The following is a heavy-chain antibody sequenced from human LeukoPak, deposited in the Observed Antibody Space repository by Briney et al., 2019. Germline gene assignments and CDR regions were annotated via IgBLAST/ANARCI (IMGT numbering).Heavy chain of an antibody. V-gene: IGHV4-61*08. D-gene: IGHD3-9*01. CDR1: GGSISSGGYY. CDR2: IYYSGST. CDR3: ARGYYDILTGYPYFDY. Sequence: SETLSLTCTVSGGSISSGGYYWSWIRQHPGKGLEWIGYIYYSGSTNYNPSLKSRVTISVDTSKNQFSLKLSSVTAADTAVYYCARGYYDILTGYPYFDYWGQGTLVTVSS. J-gene: IGHJ4*02.